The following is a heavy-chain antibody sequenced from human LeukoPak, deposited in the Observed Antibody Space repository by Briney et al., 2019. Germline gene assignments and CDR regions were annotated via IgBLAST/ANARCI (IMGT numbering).Heavy chain of an antibody. CDR2: IYHSGST. J-gene: IGHJ5*02. D-gene: IGHD3-16*02. CDR1: GGSISSSNW. V-gene: IGHV4-4*02. Sequence: SGTLSLTCAVSGGSISSSNWWSWVRQPPGKGLEWIGEIYHSGSTNYNPSLKSRVTISVDKSKNQFSLQLNSVTPEDTAVYYCARNVRLGSGELSFAPFKNWFDPWGQGTLVTVSS. CDR3: ARNVRLGSGELSFAPFKNWFDP.